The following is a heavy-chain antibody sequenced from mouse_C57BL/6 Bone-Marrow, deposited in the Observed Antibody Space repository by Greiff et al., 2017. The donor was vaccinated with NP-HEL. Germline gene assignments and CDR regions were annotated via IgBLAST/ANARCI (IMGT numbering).Heavy chain of an antibody. J-gene: IGHJ4*01. V-gene: IGHV1-69*01. CDR2: IDPSDSYT. CDR3: AREEFDGYLWGYAMDY. Sequence: QVQLQQPGAELVMPGASVKLSCKASGYTFTSYWMHWVKQRPGQGLEWLGEIDPSDSYTNYNQKFKGKSTLTVDKSSITAYMQLSSLTSEDSAVYYCAREEFDGYLWGYAMDYWGQGTSVTVSS. CDR1: GYTFTSYW. D-gene: IGHD2-3*01.